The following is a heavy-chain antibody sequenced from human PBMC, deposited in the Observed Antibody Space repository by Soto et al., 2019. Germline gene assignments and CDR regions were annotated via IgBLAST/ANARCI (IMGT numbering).Heavy chain of an antibody. D-gene: IGHD2-2*01. CDR3: ARLRDIVVVQYYYYYGMDV. CDR2: IYYSGST. J-gene: IGHJ6*02. V-gene: IGHV4-39*01. CDR1: GGSISSSSYY. Sequence: SETLSLTCTVSGGSISSSSYYWGWIRQPPGKGLEWIGSIYYSGSTYYNPSLKSRFTISVDTSKNQFSLKLSSVTAADTAVYYCARLRDIVVVQYYYYYGMDVWGQGTTVTVSS.